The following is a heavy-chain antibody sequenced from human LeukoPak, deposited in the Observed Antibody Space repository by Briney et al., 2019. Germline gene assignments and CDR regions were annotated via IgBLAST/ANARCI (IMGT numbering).Heavy chain of an antibody. V-gene: IGHV3-23*01. J-gene: IGHJ4*02. CDR3: AAGRQNSPEGY. Sequence: GGSLRLSCAASGFSITDWPLSWVRQAPGEGLEWVSAIGVRTHYADSVKGRFTISRDGSKNTLYLQMNSLTVEDTAIYFCAAGRQNSPEGYWGQGTLVSVAS. D-gene: IGHD1-14*01. CDR2: IGVRT. CDR1: GFSITDWP.